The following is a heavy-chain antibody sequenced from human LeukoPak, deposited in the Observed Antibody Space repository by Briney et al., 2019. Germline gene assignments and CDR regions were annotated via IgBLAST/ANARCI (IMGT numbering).Heavy chain of an antibody. V-gene: IGHV3-7*03. CDR3: ARGGILWFGETKSYDY. D-gene: IGHD3-10*01. CDR2: IKQDGSEK. Sequence: GGSLRLSCAASGFTCSSYWMSWVRQAPGKGLEWVANIKQDGSEKYYVDSVKGRFTISRDNAKNSLYLQMNSLRAEDTAVYYCARGGILWFGETKSYDYWGQGTLVTVSS. CDR1: GFTCSSYW. J-gene: IGHJ4*02.